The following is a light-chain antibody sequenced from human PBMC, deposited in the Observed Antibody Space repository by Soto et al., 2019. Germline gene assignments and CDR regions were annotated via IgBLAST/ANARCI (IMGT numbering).Light chain of an antibody. CDR2: GNS. J-gene: IGLJ3*02. V-gene: IGLV1-40*01. CDR3: QSYDSSLSGWV. Sequence: QSVLTQPPSVSGAPGQRVTISCTGSSSNIGAGYDVHWYKQLPGTAPKLLIYGNSNRPSVVPDRFSGSNSVTSASLAITGLRAEDEADYYCQSYDSSLSGWVFGGGTQLTVL. CDR1: SSNIGAGYD.